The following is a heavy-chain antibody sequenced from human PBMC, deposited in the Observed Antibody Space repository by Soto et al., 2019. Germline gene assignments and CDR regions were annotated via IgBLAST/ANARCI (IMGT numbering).Heavy chain of an antibody. J-gene: IGHJ4*02. D-gene: IGHD3-10*01. CDR3: ARDRGGPDY. CDR2: ISYDGSNK. Sequence: QVQLMESGGGVVQPGRSLRLSCAASGFTFSSYAMHWVGQAPGKGLEWVAVISYDGSNKYYADSVKGRFTISRDNSKNTLYLQMNSLRAEDTAVYYCARDRGGPDYWGQGTLVTVSS. CDR1: GFTFSSYA. V-gene: IGHV3-30-3*01.